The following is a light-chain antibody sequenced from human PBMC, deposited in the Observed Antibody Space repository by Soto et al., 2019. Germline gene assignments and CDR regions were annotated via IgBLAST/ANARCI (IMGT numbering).Light chain of an antibody. CDR3: QQYGSSPALT. CDR1: QSVSSSY. J-gene: IGKJ4*01. V-gene: IGKV3-20*01. Sequence: EIVLTQSPGTLSLSPGERATLSCRASQSVSSSYLAWYQQKPGQAPRLLIYGASSRATGITDRFSGSGSGTDFTLTISRLETEDFAVYYCQQYGSSPALTFGGGTKVEIK. CDR2: GAS.